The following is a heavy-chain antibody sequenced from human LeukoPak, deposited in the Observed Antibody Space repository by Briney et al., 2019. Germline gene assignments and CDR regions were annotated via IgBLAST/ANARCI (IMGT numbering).Heavy chain of an antibody. Sequence: GGSLRLSCAASGFIFSNYAMSWVRQAPGKGLEWVSGISGSGGSTVYVDSVKGRFTISRDNSKNIMYLQMNSLRAEDTAVYYCAGRYDSSGYPLHWGQGTLVTVSS. CDR3: AGRYDSSGYPLH. D-gene: IGHD3-22*01. V-gene: IGHV3-23*01. CDR1: GFIFSNYA. J-gene: IGHJ4*02. CDR2: ISGSGGST.